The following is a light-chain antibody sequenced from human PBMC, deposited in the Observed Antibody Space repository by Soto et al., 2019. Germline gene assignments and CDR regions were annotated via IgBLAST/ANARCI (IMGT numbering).Light chain of an antibody. J-gene: IGKJ1*01. CDR3: QQYNNWPPDRT. CDR2: GAS. V-gene: IGKV3-15*01. CDR1: QSVGSN. Sequence: EIVMTQSPATLSVSPGDRAALSCRASQSVGSNLAWYQQKPGQAPRLLIYGASTRATGIPARFSGSESGTEFTLTISSLQSEDFAIYFCQQYNNWPPDRTFGQGTKVEIK.